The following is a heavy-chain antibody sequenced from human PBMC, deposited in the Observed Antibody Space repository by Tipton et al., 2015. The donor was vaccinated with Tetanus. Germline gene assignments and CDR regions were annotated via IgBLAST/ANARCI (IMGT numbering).Heavy chain of an antibody. D-gene: IGHD2-8*01. CDR3: ARAHCTDGVCNLDF. CDR1: GYIFNNYW. J-gene: IGHJ4*02. CDR2: IYPGDSDT. Sequence: VQLVQSGGEVKKPGESLKISCKGSGYIFNNYWIGWVRQKPGKGLEWMGIIYPGDSDTRYSPSFQGQVTISVDKSINSAYLQWSSLKASDTSMFYCARAHCTDGVCNLDFWGQGALVTVAS. V-gene: IGHV5-51*01.